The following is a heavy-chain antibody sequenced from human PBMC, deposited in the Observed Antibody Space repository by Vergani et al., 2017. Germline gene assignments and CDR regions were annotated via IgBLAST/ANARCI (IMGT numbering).Heavy chain of an antibody. CDR3: ARAWKHSTRFDY. V-gene: IGHV4-59*01. J-gene: IGHJ4*02. CDR1: GGSISSYY. Sequence: QVQLQESGPGLVKPSETLSLTCTVSGGSISSYYWSWIRQPPGKGLEWIGYIYYSGSTNYNPSLKSRVTTSVDTSKNQFSLKLSSVTAADTAVYYCARAWKHSTRFDYWGQGTLVTVSS. CDR2: IYYSGST. D-gene: IGHD2-21*01.